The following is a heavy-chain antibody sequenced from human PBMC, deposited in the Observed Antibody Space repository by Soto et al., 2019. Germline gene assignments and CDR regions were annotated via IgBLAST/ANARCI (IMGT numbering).Heavy chain of an antibody. J-gene: IGHJ4*02. V-gene: IGHV3-7*05. Sequence: GGSLRLSCAASGFTFINYWMTWVRQLPGRGLEWVANIKQDGSAKFYVDSVKGRFTISRDNAENSLFLQMNSLRAEDTAVYYCLRDSYTNTGHGPDNDYWGQGTRVTVSS. CDR2: IKQDGSAK. CDR3: LRDSYTNTGHGPDNDY. D-gene: IGHD2-2*02. CDR1: GFTFINYW.